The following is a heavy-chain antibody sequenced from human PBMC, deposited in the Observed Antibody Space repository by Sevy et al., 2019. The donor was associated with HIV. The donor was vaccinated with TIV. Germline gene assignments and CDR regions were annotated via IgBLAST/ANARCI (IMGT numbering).Heavy chain of an antibody. CDR3: ANGPHEHSSPSDY. Sequence: GGSLRLSCAASGFTFTNYGMHWVRQAPGKGLEWVSVISYDGNTKYYADSVKGRFTISRDNSKNMLYLQMNSLRTEDTALYYCANGPHEHSSPSDYWGQGTLVTVSS. V-gene: IGHV3-30*18. CDR2: ISYDGNTK. J-gene: IGHJ4*02. CDR1: GFTFTNYG. D-gene: IGHD6-6*01.